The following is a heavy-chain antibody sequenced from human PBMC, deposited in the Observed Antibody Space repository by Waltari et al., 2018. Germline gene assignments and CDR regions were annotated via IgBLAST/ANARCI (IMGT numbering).Heavy chain of an antibody. V-gene: IGHV4-4*02. CDR2: IHESGNT. CDR3: ARVAYSRRYAYAYDL. D-gene: IGHD1-26*01. CDR1: DGPINSHYW. J-gene: IGHJ3*01. Sequence: QEQLQESGPGLVTPSGTLSLTCTVSDGPINSHYWCSWVRQPPGKGLEWIGEIHESGNTNYNPSLKSRVTISMDKSKTQFSLKVASVTAADTAVYYCARVAYSRRYAYAYDLWGHGTVVTVSS.